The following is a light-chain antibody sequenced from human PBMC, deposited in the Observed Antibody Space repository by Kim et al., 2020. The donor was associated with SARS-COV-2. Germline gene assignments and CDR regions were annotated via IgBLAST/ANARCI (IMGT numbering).Light chain of an antibody. Sequence: LSLSPGERATLSCRASQSVSTYLAWYQQKPGQAPRLLIYDASNRATGIPARFSGSGSGTDFTLTISSLEPEDFAVYYCQQRSNWPTFGGGTKVEI. V-gene: IGKV3-11*01. J-gene: IGKJ4*01. CDR2: DAS. CDR1: QSVSTY. CDR3: QQRSNWPT.